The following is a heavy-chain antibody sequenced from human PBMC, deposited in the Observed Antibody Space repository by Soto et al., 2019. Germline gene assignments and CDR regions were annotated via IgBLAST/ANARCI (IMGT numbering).Heavy chain of an antibody. CDR2: INPNSGGT. Sequence: ASVKVSCKASGYTFTGYYMHWVRQAPGQGLEWMGWINPNSGGTNYAQKFQGWVTMTRGTSISTAYMELGRLRSDDTAVYYCARATLYCTNGVCYPRTPNYYGMDVWGQGTTVTVS. CDR1: GYTFTGYY. CDR3: ARATLYCTNGVCYPRTPNYYGMDV. V-gene: IGHV1-2*04. D-gene: IGHD2-8*01. J-gene: IGHJ6*02.